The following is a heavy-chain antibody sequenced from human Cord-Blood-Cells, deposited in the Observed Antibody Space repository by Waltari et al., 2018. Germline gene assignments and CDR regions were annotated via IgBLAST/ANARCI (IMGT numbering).Heavy chain of an antibody. D-gene: IGHD3-3*01. CDR2: INHSGST. CDR3: ARFSGVTIFGVVIMSDAFDI. Sequence: QVQLQQWGAGLLKPSETLSLTCAVYGGSFSGSYWSWIRQPPGKGLEWIGEINHSGSTNYNPSLKSRVTISVDTSKNQFSLKLSSVTAADTAVYYCARFSGVTIFGVVIMSDAFDIWGQGTMVTVSS. J-gene: IGHJ3*02. CDR1: GGSFSGSY. V-gene: IGHV4-34*01.